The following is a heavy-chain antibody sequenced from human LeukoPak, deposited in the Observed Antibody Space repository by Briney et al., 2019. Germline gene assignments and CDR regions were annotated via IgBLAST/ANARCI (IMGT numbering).Heavy chain of an antibody. Sequence: SQTLSLTCTVSGGSISSGGYYWSWIRQPPGKGLEWIGYIHYIGSTNYNPSLKSRVTISVDTSKNQFSLKLSSVTAADTAVYYCARGRWGYPYYYGMDVWGQGATVTVSS. V-gene: IGHV4-61*08. CDR3: ARGRWGYPYYYGMDV. J-gene: IGHJ6*02. CDR2: IHYIGST. CDR1: GGSISSGGYY. D-gene: IGHD4-23*01.